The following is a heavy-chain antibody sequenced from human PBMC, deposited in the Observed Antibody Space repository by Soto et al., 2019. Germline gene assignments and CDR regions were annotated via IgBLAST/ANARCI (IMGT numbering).Heavy chain of an antibody. V-gene: IGHV4-34*01. D-gene: IGHD6-13*01. CDR3: ARGLKYSSSWYFYYYGMDV. J-gene: IGHJ6*02. CDR2: INHSGST. CDR1: GGSFSGYY. Sequence: QVQLQQWGAGLLKPSETLSLTCAVYGGSFSGYYWSWIRQPPGKGLEWIGEINHSGSTNYNPSLKGRVTISVDTSKNQFSLKLSSVTAADTAVYYCARGLKYSSSWYFYYYGMDVWGQGTTVTVSS.